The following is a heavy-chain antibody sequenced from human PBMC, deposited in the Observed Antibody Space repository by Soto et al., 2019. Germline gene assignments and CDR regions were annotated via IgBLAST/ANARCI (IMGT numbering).Heavy chain of an antibody. CDR3: ARDLGATSEYYYYGMDV. CDR2: IKQDGSEK. CDR1: GFTFSSYW. D-gene: IGHD5-12*01. Sequence: GGSLRLSCAASGFTFSSYWMSWVRQAPGKGLEWVANIKQDGSEKYYVDSVKGRFTISRDNAKNSLYLQMNSLRAEDTAVYYCARDLGATSEYYYYGMDVWGQGTTVTVSS. J-gene: IGHJ6*02. V-gene: IGHV3-7*01.